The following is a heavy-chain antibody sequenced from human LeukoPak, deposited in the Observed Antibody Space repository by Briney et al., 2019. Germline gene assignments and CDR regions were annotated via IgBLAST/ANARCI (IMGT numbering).Heavy chain of an antibody. V-gene: IGHV3-23*01. J-gene: IGHJ4*02. Sequence: GGSLRLSCAASGFTFSSYAMRWVRQAPGKGLEWVSAISGSGGSTYYADSVKGRFTISRDNSKNTLYLQMNSLRAEDTAVYYCAKNVVFGVVVINYFDYWGQGTLVTVSS. CDR3: AKNVVFGVVVINYFDY. CDR2: ISGSGGST. D-gene: IGHD3-3*01. CDR1: GFTFSSYA.